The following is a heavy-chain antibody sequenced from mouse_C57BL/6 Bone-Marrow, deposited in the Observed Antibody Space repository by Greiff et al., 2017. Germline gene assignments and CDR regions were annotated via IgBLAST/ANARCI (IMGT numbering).Heavy chain of an antibody. Sequence: QVQLQQSGAELVRPGASVKLSCKASGYTFTDYYINWVKQRPGQGLEWIARIYPGSGNTYYNEKFKGKATLTVEKSSSTAYMQLSSLTSEDSAVYFCERDAYYYGSDYWYFDVWGTGTTVTVSA. J-gene: IGHJ1*03. CDR3: ERDAYYYGSDYWYFDV. D-gene: IGHD1-1*01. CDR2: IYPGSGNT. CDR1: GYTFTDYY. V-gene: IGHV1-76*01.